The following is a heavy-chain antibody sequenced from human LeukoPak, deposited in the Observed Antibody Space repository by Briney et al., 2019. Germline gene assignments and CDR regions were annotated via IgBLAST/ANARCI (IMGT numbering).Heavy chain of an antibody. Sequence: GGPLRPSWVASELTFRNYWINWVPHAPGKGLVWVSRIRGDGIVTNYADSVEGRFTVSRDNAKNTVHLQMNSLRDDDTAVYYCARASPADFNLWGRGTLVTVSS. V-gene: IGHV3-74*01. J-gene: IGHJ2*01. CDR2: IRGDGIVT. CDR1: ELTFRNYW. CDR3: ARASPADFNL.